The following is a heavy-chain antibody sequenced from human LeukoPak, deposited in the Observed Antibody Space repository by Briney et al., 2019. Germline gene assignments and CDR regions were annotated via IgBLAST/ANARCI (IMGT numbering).Heavy chain of an antibody. CDR1: GFTFDDYA. CDR2: IRGDGYST. Sequence: GGSLRLSCAASGFTFDDYAMHWVRQAPGTALEWVSLIRGDGYSTYYADSVKGRFTISRDNSKNSLYLQMNSLRTEDTALYYCAKSRGGPTMVRGVTSATDVYGMDVWGQGTTVTVSS. J-gene: IGHJ6*02. D-gene: IGHD3-10*01. V-gene: IGHV3-43*02. CDR3: AKSRGGPTMVRGVTSATDVYGMDV.